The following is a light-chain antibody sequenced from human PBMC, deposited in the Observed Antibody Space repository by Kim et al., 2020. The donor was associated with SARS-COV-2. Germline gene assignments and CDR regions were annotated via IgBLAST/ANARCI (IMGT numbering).Light chain of an antibody. J-gene: IGKJ2*02. CDR1: HNIGNS. Sequence: DIQVTQSPSTLSASIGDKVTITCRASHNIGNSLAWFQQKFGRAPRLLIHQASSLESGVPSRFTGAGSGTEFTLTIASLHPDDFANYYCQQYDSLPCTFGPGTKLVI. CDR2: QAS. CDR3: QQYDSLPCT. V-gene: IGKV1-5*03.